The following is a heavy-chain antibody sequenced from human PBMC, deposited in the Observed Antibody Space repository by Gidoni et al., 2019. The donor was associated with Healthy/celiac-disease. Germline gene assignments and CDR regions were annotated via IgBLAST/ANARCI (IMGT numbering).Heavy chain of an antibody. J-gene: IGHJ4*02. CDR1: GYSFTSYG. D-gene: IGHD3-9*01. Sequence: EVQLVQSGAEVKKPGESLKISCTGSGYSFTSYGIGWVRQMPGKGLEWMGIIYPGDSDTRYSPSFQGQVTISADKSISTAYLQWSSLKASDTAMYYCARQPSYDILTGYRFDYWGQGTLVTVSS. CDR2: IYPGDSDT. V-gene: IGHV5-51*01. CDR3: ARQPSYDILTGYRFDY.